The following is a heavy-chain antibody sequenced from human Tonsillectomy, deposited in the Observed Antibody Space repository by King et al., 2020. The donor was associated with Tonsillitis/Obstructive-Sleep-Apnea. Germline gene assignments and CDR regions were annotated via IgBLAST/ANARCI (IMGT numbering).Heavy chain of an antibody. V-gene: IGHV6-1*01. CDR2: TYYRSKWYN. Sequence: VQLQQSGPGLVKPAQTLSLTCAISGDSVSSNSAAWNWIRQSPSRGLEGLGRTYYRSKWYNDYAVSVKSRITINPDTSKNQFSLQLNSVTPEDTAVYYCARRVCSSTSCGIDYWGQGTLVTVSS. CDR1: GDSVSSNSAA. J-gene: IGHJ4*02. CDR3: ARRVCSSTSCGIDY. D-gene: IGHD2-2*01.